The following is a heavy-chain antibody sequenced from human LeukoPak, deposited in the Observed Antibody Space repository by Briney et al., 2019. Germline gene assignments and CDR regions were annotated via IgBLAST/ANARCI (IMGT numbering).Heavy chain of an antibody. Sequence: GGSLRLSCAASGFTFSSYWMSWVRQAPGKGLEWVANIKQDGSEKYYVDSVKGRFTISRDNSKNTLYLQMNSLRAEDTAVYYCAKDLGSSWYGRIFDYWGQGTLVTVSS. CDR1: GFTFSSYW. V-gene: IGHV3-7*01. D-gene: IGHD6-13*01. CDR3: AKDLGSSWYGRIFDY. J-gene: IGHJ4*02. CDR2: IKQDGSEK.